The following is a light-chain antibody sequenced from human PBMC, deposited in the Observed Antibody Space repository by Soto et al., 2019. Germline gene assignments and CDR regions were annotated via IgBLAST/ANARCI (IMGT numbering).Light chain of an antibody. Sequence: EIVLTQSPATLSLSPGERATLSCRASQSVDNYLAWYQQKPGQAPRLLIYDVSNRAPGTPARFSGSGSGTDFTLSIRSLEPEDFAVYYCQQRSNRPRFTFGPGTKVDIK. CDR2: DVS. CDR3: QQRSNRPRFT. V-gene: IGKV3-11*01. J-gene: IGKJ3*01. CDR1: QSVDNY.